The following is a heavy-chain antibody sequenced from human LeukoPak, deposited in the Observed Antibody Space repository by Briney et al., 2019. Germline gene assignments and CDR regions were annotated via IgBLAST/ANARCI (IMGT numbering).Heavy chain of an antibody. CDR2: IYSGGST. J-gene: IGHJ4*02. V-gene: IGHV3-53*01. D-gene: IGHD5-18*01. CDR1: GFTVSSNY. Sequence: GGSLRLSGAPSGFTVSSNYMSWARQAPGKGLEWVSVIYSGGSTYYADSVKARFTISRDNSKNTLYLQMNSLRAEDTAVYYCARLQIQLWTFDYWGQGTLVTVSS. CDR3: ARLQIQLWTFDY.